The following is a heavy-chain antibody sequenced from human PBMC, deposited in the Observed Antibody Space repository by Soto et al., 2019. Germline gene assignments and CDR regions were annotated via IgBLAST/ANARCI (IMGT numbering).Heavy chain of an antibody. CDR1: GYSISSGYY. CDR2: MYISGSI. Sequence: PSETLSLTCAVSGYSISSGYYWGWLRQPPGKGLEWIGHMYISGSIYYNRSLQSRATISMDTSKNEFSLKLTSVTAAATAVYYCGRQKGGGIYGDYVADWGQGTLVTVSS. CDR3: GRQKGGGIYGDYVAD. D-gene: IGHD4-17*01. V-gene: IGHV4-38-2*01. J-gene: IGHJ4*02.